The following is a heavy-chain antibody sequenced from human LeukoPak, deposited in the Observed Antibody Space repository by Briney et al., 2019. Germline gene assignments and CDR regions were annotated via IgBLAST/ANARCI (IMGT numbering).Heavy chain of an antibody. J-gene: IGHJ4*02. D-gene: IGHD7-27*01. CDR2: IYYSGST. V-gene: IGHV4-59*01. Sequence: KTSETLCLTCTVSGGSINNYYWSWVRQPPGKGLEWIGYIYYSGSTNYNPFLKSRVTISIDTSKNQFSLKLSSVTAADTAVYYCARGGLGISRADYFGHWGQRTLGTVSS. CDR3: ARGGLGISRADYFGH. CDR1: GGSINNYY.